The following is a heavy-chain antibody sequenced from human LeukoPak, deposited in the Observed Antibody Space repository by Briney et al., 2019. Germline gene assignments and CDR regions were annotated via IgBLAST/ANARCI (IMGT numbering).Heavy chain of an antibody. V-gene: IGHV1-69*04. D-gene: IGHD3-22*01. CDR3: ASHPADYYDSRDYFDY. J-gene: IGHJ4*02. CDR2: IIPILGIA. Sequence: SVKVSCKASGGTFCSHVISWVRQAPGQGLEWMGRIIPILGIANYAQKFQGRVTITADKSTSTAYMELSSLRSEDTAVYYCASHPADYYDSRDYFDYWGQGTLVTVSS. CDR1: GGTFCSHV.